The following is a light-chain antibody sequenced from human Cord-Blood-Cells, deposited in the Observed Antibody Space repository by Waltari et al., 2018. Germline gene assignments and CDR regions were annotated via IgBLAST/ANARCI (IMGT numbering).Light chain of an antibody. CDR2: AAS. CDR3: QQYYSYPWT. V-gene: IGKV1-8*01. Sequence: AIRITQSPSSLSASTGDRVTITCRASQGISSYLAWYQQKPGKAPKLLIYAASTLQSGVPSRFSGSGSGTDFTLTISCLQSEDFATYYCQQYYSYPWTFGQWTKVEIK. J-gene: IGKJ1*01. CDR1: QGISSY.